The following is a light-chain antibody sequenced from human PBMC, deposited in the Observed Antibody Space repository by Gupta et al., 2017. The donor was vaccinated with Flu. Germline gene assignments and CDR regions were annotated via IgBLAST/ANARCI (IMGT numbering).Light chain of an antibody. V-gene: IGKV3-15*01. Sequence: IVMTQSPATLSVSPGERATLSCRASQSVSSNLAWYQQKPGQAPRLLIYGASTRATGIPARCSGRGSGTEFTLTISSLQSEDVAVYYCQQYNNWLTFGGGTKVEIK. CDR3: QQYNNWLT. CDR1: QSVSSN. CDR2: GAS. J-gene: IGKJ4*01.